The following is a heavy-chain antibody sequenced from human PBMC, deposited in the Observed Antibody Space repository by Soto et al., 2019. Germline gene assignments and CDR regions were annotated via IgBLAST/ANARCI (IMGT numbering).Heavy chain of an antibody. CDR1: GLTFSTYA. V-gene: IGHV3-23*01. D-gene: IGHD5-12*01. J-gene: IGHJ6*02. CDR2: IGGSGTGGRT. CDR3: AKSPGGLDGYNSDYYGMDV. Sequence: EVHLLESGGDLVQPGGSLRLSCTASGLTFSTYAMSWVRQAPGKGLEWVSAIGGSGTGGRTYYADSVKGRFTISRDNSKNTVYLQINSLRADDTAVYYGAKSPGGLDGYNSDYYGMDVWGQGTTVTVSS.